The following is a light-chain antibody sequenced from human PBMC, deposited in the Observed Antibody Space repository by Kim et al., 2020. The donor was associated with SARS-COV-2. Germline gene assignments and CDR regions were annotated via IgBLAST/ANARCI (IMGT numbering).Light chain of an antibody. CDR3: QQYNTFPWT. Sequence: VIWVTQSPSLLSASTGDRVIISCRMSQGISSHLAWYQQKPGKAPELLIHGASTLQSGVPSRFSGSASGTDFTLTISRLQSEDFATYYCQQYNTFPWTFGQGTKLEI. V-gene: IGKV1D-8*04. CDR1: QGISSH. CDR2: GAS. J-gene: IGKJ1*01.